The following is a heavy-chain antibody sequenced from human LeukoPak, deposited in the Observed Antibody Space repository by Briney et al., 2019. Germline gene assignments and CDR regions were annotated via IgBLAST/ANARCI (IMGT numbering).Heavy chain of an antibody. CDR2: IYHSGST. CDR3: VRDRGEFSYSHDY. Sequence: NASQTLSLTCTVSGYSISSGYYWGWIRQPPGKGLEWIGSIYHSGSTYYNPSLKSRVTISVDTSKNQFSLKLSSVTAADTAVYYCVRDRGEFSYSHDYWGQGTLVTVSS. J-gene: IGHJ4*02. CDR1: GYSISSGYY. D-gene: IGHD1-26*01. V-gene: IGHV4-38-2*02.